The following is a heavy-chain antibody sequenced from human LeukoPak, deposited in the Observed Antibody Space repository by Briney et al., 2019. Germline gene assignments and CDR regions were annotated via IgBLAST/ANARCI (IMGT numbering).Heavy chain of an antibody. CDR2: IGVGGTT. D-gene: IGHD3-10*01. Sequence: GGSLRLSCAASGFNYMSWVRQAPGKGLEWVSGIGVGGTTYYADSVKGRFTISRDTSKNTLYLQMNSLRAEDTAVDYCARDLYGSGMEYYYYYGMDVWGQGTTVTVSS. V-gene: IGHV3-66*01. J-gene: IGHJ6*02. CDR3: ARDLYGSGMEYYYYYGMDV. CDR1: GFNY.